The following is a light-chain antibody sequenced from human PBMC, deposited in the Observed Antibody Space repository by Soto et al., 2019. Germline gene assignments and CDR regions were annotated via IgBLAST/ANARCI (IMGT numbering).Light chain of an antibody. V-gene: IGKV1-6*01. CDR2: VTS. CDR3: LQDNKYPLT. CDR1: QDIRSD. Sequence: AIQMTQFPSSLSASVGDRVTITCRASQDIRSDLGWYQQRPGKAPQLLIYVTSSLQSGVPSRFSGSGSGTDFTLTITSLQPEDFATYHRLQDNKYPLTFGGGTKVEI. J-gene: IGKJ4*01.